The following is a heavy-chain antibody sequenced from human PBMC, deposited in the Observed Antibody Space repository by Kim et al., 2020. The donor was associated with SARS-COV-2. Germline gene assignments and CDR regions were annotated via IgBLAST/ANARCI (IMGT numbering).Heavy chain of an antibody. D-gene: IGHD3-10*01. V-gene: IGHV4-34*01. CDR3: ASRLSNTSGWGSDYCDF. CDR1: GGSFSDSY. Sequence: SETLSLTCAVYGGSFSDSYLSWIRQPPGKGLEWIGQINHSGSANYNASLKSRVSRSVDTSKNHFSLQLTYVTAAEAALSFFASRLSNTSGWGSDYCDFWGQGTLVTVSS. CDR2: INHSGSA. J-gene: IGHJ1*01.